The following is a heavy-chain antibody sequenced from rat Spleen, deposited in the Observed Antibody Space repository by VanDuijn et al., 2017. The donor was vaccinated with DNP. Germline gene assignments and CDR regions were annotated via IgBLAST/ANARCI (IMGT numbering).Heavy chain of an antibody. CDR2: INSAGST. V-gene: IGHV3-3*01. CDR1: GYSITSCCR. CDR3: ARSGVSHWYFDF. Sequence: VQLQESGPGLVEPSQSLSLTCSVTGYSITSCCRWTWIRKFPGHKLEWMGHINSAGSTNYNPSLKSRISITRDTSKNQFFLQVNSVTTEDTATYYCARSGVSHWYFDFWGPGTMVTVSS. J-gene: IGHJ1*01. D-gene: IGHD4-3*01.